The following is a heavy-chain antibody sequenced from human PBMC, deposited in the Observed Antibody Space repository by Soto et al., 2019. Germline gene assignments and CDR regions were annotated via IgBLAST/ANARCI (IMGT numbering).Heavy chain of an antibody. CDR3: ARGWGDCSSTSCYGDY. D-gene: IGHD2-2*01. CDR1: GGSFSGYY. J-gene: IGHJ4*02. CDR2: INHSGST. V-gene: IGHV4-34*01. Sequence: SETLSLTCAVYGGSFSGYYWSWIRQPPGKGLEWIGEINHSGSTNYSPSLKSRVTISVDTSKNQFSLKLSSVTAADTAVYYCARGWGDCSSTSCYGDYWGQGTLVTVSS.